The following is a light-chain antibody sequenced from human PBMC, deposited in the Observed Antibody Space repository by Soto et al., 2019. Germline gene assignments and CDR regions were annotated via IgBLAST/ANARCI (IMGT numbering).Light chain of an antibody. J-gene: IGKJ4*01. CDR2: SAS. Sequence: EIVMTQSPATLSVSPGERATLSCRASQSVSSNLAWYQQKPGQAPRLLIYSASTRATGVTARFSGSGSGTEFTLTISSLQSEDVAVYYCQQYSLSPLTFGGGTKVDIK. V-gene: IGKV3D-15*02. CDR1: QSVSSN. CDR3: QQYSLSPLT.